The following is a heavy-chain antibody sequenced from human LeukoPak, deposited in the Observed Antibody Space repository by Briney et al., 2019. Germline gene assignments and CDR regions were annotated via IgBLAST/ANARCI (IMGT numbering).Heavy chain of an antibody. V-gene: IGHV5-51*01. Sequence: GESLKISCKGSGYSVNNYWIGWVRQMPGKGLEWMGIIYPADSDIRYSPSFQGQVTISADKSISTAYLQWSSLKASDTAMYYCARQEYCSGGSCYTWFDPWGQGTLVTVSS. CDR1: GYSVNNYW. J-gene: IGHJ5*02. CDR2: IYPADSDI. CDR3: ARQEYCSGGSCYTWFDP. D-gene: IGHD2-15*01.